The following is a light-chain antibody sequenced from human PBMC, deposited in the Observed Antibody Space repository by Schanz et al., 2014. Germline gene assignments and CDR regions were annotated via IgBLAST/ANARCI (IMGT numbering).Light chain of an antibody. CDR3: QQYGSSLYT. CDR1: QSVSSN. CDR2: DTS. V-gene: IGKV3-20*01. Sequence: ETVLTQSPGTLSLSPGERATLSCRASQSVSSNLAWYQQKPGQAPRLLIYDTSNRATGIPARFSGSGSGTDFTLTISSLEPEDFAVYYCQQYGSSLYTFGQGTKLEIK. J-gene: IGKJ2*01.